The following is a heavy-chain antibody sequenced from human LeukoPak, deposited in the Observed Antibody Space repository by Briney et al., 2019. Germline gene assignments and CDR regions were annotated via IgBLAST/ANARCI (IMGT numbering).Heavy chain of an antibody. Sequence: SQTLSLTCTVSGGSISSGGYSWSWLRQPPGKGLEWIGYIYHSGSTNYNPSLKSRVTISVDTSKNQFSLKLSSVTAADTAVYYCARGGSSWYGYYYMDVWGKGTTVTVSS. V-gene: IGHV4-30-2*01. CDR2: IYHSGST. CDR3: ARGGSSWYGYYYMDV. CDR1: GGSISSGGYS. D-gene: IGHD6-13*01. J-gene: IGHJ6*03.